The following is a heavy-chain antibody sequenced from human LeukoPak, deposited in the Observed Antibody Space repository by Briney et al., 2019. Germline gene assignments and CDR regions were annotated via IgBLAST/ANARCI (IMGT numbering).Heavy chain of an antibody. CDR3: ACDLDGYTLGYFDH. CDR2: IHYSGST. D-gene: IGHD5-24*01. V-gene: IGHV4-61*01. Sequence: SETLSLTCTVSGGTVSSISSHYWSWIRQPPGKGLEWIGYIHYSGSTYYNPSLKSRVTISLDTSKNQFSLKLSSVTAADTAMYYCACDLDGYTLGYFDHWGQGTLVTVSS. CDR1: GGTVSSISSHY. J-gene: IGHJ4*02.